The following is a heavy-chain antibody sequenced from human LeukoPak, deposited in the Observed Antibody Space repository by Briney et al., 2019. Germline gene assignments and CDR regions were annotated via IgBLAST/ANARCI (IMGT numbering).Heavy chain of an antibody. CDR2: IIPIFGTA. Sequence: ASVKVSCKASGGTFSSYAISWVRQAPGQGLEWMGGIIPIFGTANYAQKFQGRVTITTDESTSTAYMELSSLRSEDTAVYYCARSDKREQYYDFWSGYPYPNWGQGTLVTVSS. V-gene: IGHV1-69*05. CDR1: GGTFSSYA. J-gene: IGHJ4*02. CDR3: ARSDKREQYYDFWSGYPYPN. D-gene: IGHD3-3*01.